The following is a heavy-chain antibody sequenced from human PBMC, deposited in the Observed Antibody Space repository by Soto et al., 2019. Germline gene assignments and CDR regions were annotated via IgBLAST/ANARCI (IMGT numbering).Heavy chain of an antibody. V-gene: IGHV4-39*01. CDR1: GVSISNSSYY. CDR2: IYYSGIT. J-gene: IGHJ4*02. Sequence: SETLSLTCTVSGVSISNSSYYWGWIRRPPGKGLEWIGTIYYSGITYYNPSLKSRVTISVDTPKNQFSLKLTSVTAADTAVYYCARHGSNWGQGTLVTVSS. CDR3: ARHGSN.